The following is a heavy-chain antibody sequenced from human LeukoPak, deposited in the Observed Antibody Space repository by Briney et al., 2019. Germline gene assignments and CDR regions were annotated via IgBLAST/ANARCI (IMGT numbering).Heavy chain of an antibody. CDR1: GFTFSNFG. V-gene: IGHV3-33*08. CDR2: IWYDASNK. CDR3: ARDPYFYGSGSLETGKWADP. J-gene: IGHJ5*02. D-gene: IGHD3-10*01. Sequence: GGSLRLSRAASGFTFSNFGMHWVRQAPGKGLEWVAVIWYDASNKYYADSVKGRFTISRDNSKNTLYLQMNSLRAEDTAVYYCARDPYFYGSGSLETGKWADPWGQGTLVTVSS.